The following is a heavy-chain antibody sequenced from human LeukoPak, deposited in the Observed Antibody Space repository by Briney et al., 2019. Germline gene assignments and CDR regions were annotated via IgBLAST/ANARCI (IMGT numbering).Heavy chain of an antibody. D-gene: IGHD2-2*02. V-gene: IGHV4-59*01. CDR2: IYYSGNT. CDR1: GGSISSYY. J-gene: IGHJ5*02. CDR3: ARHLGYCSSTSCYSWFDP. Sequence: PSETLSLTCTVSGGSISSYYWSWIRQPPGKGLEWIGYIYYSGNTNYNPSLKSRVTISVDTSKNQFSLKLSSATAADTAMYYCARHLGYCSSTSCYSWFDPWGQGTLVTVSS.